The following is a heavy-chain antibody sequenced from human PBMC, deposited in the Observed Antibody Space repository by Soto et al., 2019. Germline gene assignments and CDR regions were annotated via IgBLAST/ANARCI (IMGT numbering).Heavy chain of an antibody. Sequence: QLQLQESGPGLVKPSETLSLTCTVSGGSISSSSYYWGWIRQPPGKGLEWIGSIYYSGSTYYNPSLKSRVTISVDTSKNQFSLKLSSVTAADTAVYYCARLRRFGEPRGWFDPWGQGTLVTVSS. D-gene: IGHD3-10*01. V-gene: IGHV4-39*01. CDR1: GGSISSSSYY. J-gene: IGHJ5*02. CDR2: IYYSGST. CDR3: ARLRRFGEPRGWFDP.